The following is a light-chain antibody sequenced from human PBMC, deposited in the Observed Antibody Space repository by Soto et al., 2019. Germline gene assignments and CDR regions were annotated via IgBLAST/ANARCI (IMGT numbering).Light chain of an antibody. CDR2: DAS. CDR3: QQYDSFSVWT. Sequence: DIQMTQSPSTLSASVGDRVTIACRASQSVNTWLAWYQKKPGKPPKLLIFDASSLMSGVPSRFSGSGAGTDFTLTINSLQPDDSATYYCQQYDSFSVWTFGQGTKVDIK. J-gene: IGKJ1*01. V-gene: IGKV1-5*01. CDR1: QSVNTW.